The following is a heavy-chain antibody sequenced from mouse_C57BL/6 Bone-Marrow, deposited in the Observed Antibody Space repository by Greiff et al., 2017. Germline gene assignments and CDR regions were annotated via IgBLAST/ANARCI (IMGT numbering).Heavy chain of an antibody. CDR1: GYTFTNYW. V-gene: IGHV1-64*01. J-gene: IGHJ4*01. CDR2: MHPNGGSP. CDR3: ARYYDYDDYTMGY. D-gene: IGHD2-4*01. Sequence: QVQLQQPGAELVKPGASVKLSCKASGYTFTNYWMHWVKQRPGQGLEWIGMMHPNGGSPDYNEKFKSEATLSVDKSSRTAYMELSSLTSEDSAVYYCARYYDYDDYTMGYGGQGTSGTGTS.